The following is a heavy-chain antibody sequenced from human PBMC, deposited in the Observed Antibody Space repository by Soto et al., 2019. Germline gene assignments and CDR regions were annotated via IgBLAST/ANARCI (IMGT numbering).Heavy chain of an antibody. Sequence: ASVKVSCKASGYTFTSYGISWVRQAPGQGLEWMGWISAYNGNTNYAQKLQGRVTMTTDTSTSTAYMELRSLRSDDTAVYYCARQGYYGSGSYYNPSFDYYYYYMDVWGKGTTVTSP. CDR3: ARQGYYGSGSYYNPSFDYYYYYMDV. V-gene: IGHV1-18*01. J-gene: IGHJ6*03. D-gene: IGHD3-10*01. CDR1: GYTFTSYG. CDR2: ISAYNGNT.